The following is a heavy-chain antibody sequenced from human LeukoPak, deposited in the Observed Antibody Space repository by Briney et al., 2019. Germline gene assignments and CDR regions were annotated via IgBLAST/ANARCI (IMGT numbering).Heavy chain of an antibody. D-gene: IGHD5-18*01. V-gene: IGHV1-8*01. Sequence: GASVKVSCKASGYTFTSYDINWVQQATGQGLEWMGWMNPNSGNTGYAQKFQGRVTMTRNTSISTAYMELSSLRSEDTAVYYCARGRGYSYGLYRSEIDYWGQGTLVTVSS. CDR1: GYTFTSYD. CDR3: ARGRGYSYGLYRSEIDY. J-gene: IGHJ4*02. CDR2: MNPNSGNT.